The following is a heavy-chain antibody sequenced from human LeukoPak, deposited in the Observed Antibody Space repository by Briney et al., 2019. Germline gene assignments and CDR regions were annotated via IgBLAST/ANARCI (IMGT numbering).Heavy chain of an antibody. CDR3: ARETIAAAGTSGDY. V-gene: IGHV3-53*04. CDR2: IYSGGST. CDR1: GFTVSSNY. D-gene: IGHD6-13*01. J-gene: IGHJ4*02. Sequence: GGSLRLSCAASGFTVSSNYMSWVRQAPVKGLEWVSVIYSGGSTYYADSVKGRFTISRHNSKNTLYLQMNSLRAEDTAVYYCARETIAAAGTSGDYWGQGTLVTVSS.